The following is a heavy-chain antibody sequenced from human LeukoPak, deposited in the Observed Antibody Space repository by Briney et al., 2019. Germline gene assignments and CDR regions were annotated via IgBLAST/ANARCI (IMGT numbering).Heavy chain of an antibody. J-gene: IGHJ2*01. CDR3: ASRVTGAAGYWYFDL. V-gene: IGHV3-11*04. Sequence: AGGSLRLSCAASGFTFSDYYMSWLRQAQGKGLEWVSHISSSGSTIYYADSVKSRFTISRVNAKNSLYLQMNSLRAEDTAVYYCASRVTGAAGYWYFDLWGRGTLVTVSS. CDR1: GFTFSDYY. CDR2: ISSSGSTI. D-gene: IGHD2-21*02.